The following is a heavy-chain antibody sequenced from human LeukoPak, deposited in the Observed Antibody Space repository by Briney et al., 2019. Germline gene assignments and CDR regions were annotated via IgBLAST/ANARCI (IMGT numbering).Heavy chain of an antibody. D-gene: IGHD1-1*01. CDR3: ARATWTNFYSDY. CDR2: ISYSGTT. V-gene: IGHV4-59*01. Sequence: PSETLSLTCPVSGGSTSNFYWTWIRQSPGKGLEWIGYISYSGTTKYSPSLKSRVTMSLDTSKNQFSLKLNSVTGADTAVYYCARATWTNFYSDYWGQGALVTVSS. CDR1: GGSTSNFY. J-gene: IGHJ4*02.